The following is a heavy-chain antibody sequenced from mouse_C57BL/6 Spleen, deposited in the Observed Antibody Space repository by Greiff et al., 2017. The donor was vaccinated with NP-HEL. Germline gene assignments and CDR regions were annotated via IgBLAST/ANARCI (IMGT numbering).Heavy chain of an antibody. V-gene: IGHV1-80*01. CDR3: ARRYYGVYWYFDV. Sequence: QVQLKQSGAELVKPGASVKISCKASGYAFSSYWMNWVKQRPGKGLEWIGQIYPGDGDTNYNGKFKGKATLTADKSSSTAYMQLSSLTSEDSAVYFCARRYYGVYWYFDVWGTGTTVTVSS. J-gene: IGHJ1*03. CDR1: GYAFSSYW. CDR2: IYPGDGDT. D-gene: IGHD1-1*01.